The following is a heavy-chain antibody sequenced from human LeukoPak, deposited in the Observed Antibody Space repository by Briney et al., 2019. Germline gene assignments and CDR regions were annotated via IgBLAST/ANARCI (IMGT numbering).Heavy chain of an antibody. D-gene: IGHD3-3*01. CDR1: GFTFSHYW. V-gene: IGHV3-74*01. CDR3: ARDYDFEGY. J-gene: IGHJ4*02. Sequence: PGGSLRLSCVASGFTFSHYWMSWVRQAPGKGLVWVSRINSDGSSTSYADSVKGRFTISRDNAKNTLYMHMSTLTAEDTAVYYCARDYDFEGYWGQGTLVTVSS. CDR2: INSDGSST.